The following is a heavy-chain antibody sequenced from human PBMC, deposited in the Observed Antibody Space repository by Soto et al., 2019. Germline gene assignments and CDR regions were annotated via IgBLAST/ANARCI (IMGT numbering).Heavy chain of an antibody. CDR2: IYYSGST. V-gene: IGHV4-61*01. CDR1: GGSVSSGSYY. J-gene: IGHJ6*02. D-gene: IGHD3-3*01. CDR3: ARAGITIFGVVIDDYYYGMDV. Sequence: SETLSLTCTVSGGSVSSGSYYWSWIRQPPGKGLEWIGYIYYSGSTNYNPSLKSRVTISVDTSKNQFSLKLSSVTAADTAVYYCARAGITIFGVVIDDYYYGMDVWGQGTTVTVSS.